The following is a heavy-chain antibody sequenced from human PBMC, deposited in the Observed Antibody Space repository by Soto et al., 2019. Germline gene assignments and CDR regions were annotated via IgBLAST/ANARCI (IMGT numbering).Heavy chain of an antibody. CDR2: IYISGTT. J-gene: IGHJ4*02. Sequence: PSETLSLTCTVSGGSMNAHFWSWIRQSAGKGLEWIGHIYISGTTMYNPSLKSRVTMSVDPPKNQLSLKLTSVTAADTAAYYCARINGGSPDFWGQGTLVTVSS. CDR3: ARINGGSPDF. CDR1: GGSMNAHF. D-gene: IGHD2-15*01. V-gene: IGHV4-4*07.